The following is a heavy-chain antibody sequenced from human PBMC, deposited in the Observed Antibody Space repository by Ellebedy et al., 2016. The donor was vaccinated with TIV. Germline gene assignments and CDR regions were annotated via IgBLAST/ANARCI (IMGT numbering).Heavy chain of an antibody. CDR1: VYTFTGYY. CDR3: ARDPPPPYCGGDCYLFDY. CDR2: INPNSGGT. Sequence: AASVTVSCKASVYTFTGYYMHWVRQAPGQGLEWMGWINPNSGGTNYAQKFQGRVTMTRDTSISTAYMELSRLRSDDTAVYYCARDPPPPYCGGDCYLFDYWGQGTLVTVSS. V-gene: IGHV1-2*02. J-gene: IGHJ4*02. D-gene: IGHD2-21*02.